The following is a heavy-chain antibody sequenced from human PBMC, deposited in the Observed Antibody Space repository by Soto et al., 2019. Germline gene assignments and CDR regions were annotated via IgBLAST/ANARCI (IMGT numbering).Heavy chain of an antibody. CDR3: ARQGSGSEYPQYFYYGMDV. D-gene: IGHD5-12*01. V-gene: IGHV1-2*02. CDR1: GYTFTAYY. CDR2: INPNSGVA. Sequence: VELVQSGAEVGKPGAAVRISCKTSGYTFTAYYIHWVRQAPGQGLEWMGWINPNSGVANYAQKFQGRVTMTRDTSISTVYMELTKMRSEDTTIYYCARQGSGSEYPQYFYYGMDVWGQGTTAAASS. J-gene: IGHJ6*02.